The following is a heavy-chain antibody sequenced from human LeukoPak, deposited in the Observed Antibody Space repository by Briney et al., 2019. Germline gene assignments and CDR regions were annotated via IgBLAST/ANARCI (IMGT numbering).Heavy chain of an antibody. J-gene: IGHJ4*02. D-gene: IGHD2-8*02. CDR2: IEKDGSEK. CDR1: GLSFSNVW. CDR3: AAGYGWLTDF. Sequence: GGSLRLSCAGSGLSFSNVWMNWFRQAPGKGLEWVATIEKDGSEKNYVDSVKGRFTISRDNAKNSLQLEMNSLRGEDTAVYYCAAGYGWLTDFWGQGTLVTVSS. V-gene: IGHV3-7*01.